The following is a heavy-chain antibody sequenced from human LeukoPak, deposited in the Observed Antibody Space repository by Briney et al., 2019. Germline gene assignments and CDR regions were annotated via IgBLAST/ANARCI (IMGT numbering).Heavy chain of an antibody. CDR1: GFTFSSYA. Sequence: PGGSLRLSCAASGFTFSSYAMSWVPQAPGKGLEWVSAISGSGGSTYYADSVKGRFTISRDNSKNTLYLQMNSLRAEDTAVYYCAKQQPEQWLVREGWFDPWGQGTLVTVSS. CDR3: AKQQPEQWLVREGWFDP. V-gene: IGHV3-23*01. CDR2: ISGSGGST. D-gene: IGHD6-19*01. J-gene: IGHJ5*02.